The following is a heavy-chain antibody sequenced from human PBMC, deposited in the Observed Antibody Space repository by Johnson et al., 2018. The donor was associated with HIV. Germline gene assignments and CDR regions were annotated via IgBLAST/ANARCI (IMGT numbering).Heavy chain of an antibody. Sequence: QVQLVESGGGVVQPGRSLRLSCAASGFTFSSYAMHWARQAPGKGLEWVAVISYDGSNKYYADSVKGRFTISRDNSKNTLYLQMNSLRAEDTAVYYCAKDSRRWGAFSDAVDIWGQGTMVTVSS. CDR3: AKDSRRWGAFSDAVDI. CDR1: GFTFSSYA. J-gene: IGHJ3*02. D-gene: IGHD1-26*01. CDR2: ISYDGSNK. V-gene: IGHV3-30*04.